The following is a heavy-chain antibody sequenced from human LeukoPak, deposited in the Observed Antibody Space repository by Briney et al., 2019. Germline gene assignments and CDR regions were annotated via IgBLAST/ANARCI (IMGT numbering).Heavy chain of an antibody. CDR3: ARHRQYYYDSSGINWFDP. D-gene: IGHD3-22*01. Sequence: NPSETLSLTCTVSGGSISSSSYYWGWIRQPPGKGLEWIGSIYYSGSTYYNPSLKSRVTISVDTSKNQFSLKLSSVTAADTAVYYCARHRQYYYDSSGINWFDPWGQGTLVTVSS. CDR1: GGSISSSSYY. CDR2: IYYSGST. V-gene: IGHV4-39*01. J-gene: IGHJ5*02.